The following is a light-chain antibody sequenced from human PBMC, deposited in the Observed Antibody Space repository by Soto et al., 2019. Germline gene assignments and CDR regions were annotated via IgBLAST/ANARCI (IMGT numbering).Light chain of an antibody. Sequence: EVVLTQSPGTLSLSPGERATLSCRASQSVNSNLAWYQLRPGQAPRLLIYGAFSRATGIPDRFSGSGSGTDFTLTISRLEPEDFAVYYCQQYGSSPCTFGPGTKVDIK. V-gene: IGKV3-20*01. CDR3: QQYGSSPCT. CDR2: GAF. J-gene: IGKJ3*01. CDR1: QSVNSN.